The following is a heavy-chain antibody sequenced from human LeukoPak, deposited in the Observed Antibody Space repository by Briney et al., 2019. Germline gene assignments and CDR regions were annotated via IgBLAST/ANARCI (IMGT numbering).Heavy chain of an antibody. CDR2: IYTSGRT. J-gene: IGHJ1*01. CDR3: ARGLAYYDFWSGYYTPEYFQH. CDR1: GGSISSYY. Sequence: SETLSLNCTVSGGSISSYYWSWIRQPAGKGLEWIRRIYTSGRTNYNPSLKSRVTMSVDTSKNQFSLKLSSVTAADTAVYYCARGLAYYDFWSGYYTPEYFQHWGQGTLVTVSS. V-gene: IGHV4-4*07. D-gene: IGHD3-3*01.